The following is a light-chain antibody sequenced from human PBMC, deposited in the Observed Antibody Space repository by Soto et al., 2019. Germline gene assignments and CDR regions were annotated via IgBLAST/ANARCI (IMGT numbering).Light chain of an antibody. V-gene: IGKV3-11*01. CDR1: QSVSNY. J-gene: IGKJ5*01. CDR3: QQRSNWPSIT. Sequence: EIVLTQSPATLSLSPGERATLSCRASQSVSNYLAWYQQKPGQAPRLLIYDASSRAPGIPARFSGSGTGTDVTLTISSLEPEDSAVYHCQQRSNWPSITFGQGTRLEIK. CDR2: DAS.